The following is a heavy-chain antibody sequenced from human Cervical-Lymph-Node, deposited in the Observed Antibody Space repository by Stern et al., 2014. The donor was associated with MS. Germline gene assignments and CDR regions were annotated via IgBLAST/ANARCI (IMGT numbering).Heavy chain of an antibody. CDR3: ARAPNRAVAGAVGAFDP. CDR1: GGTFSSYA. Sequence: QVQLVQSGAEVKKPGSSVKVSCKASGGTFSSYAISWVRQAPGQGLEWMGGIIPIFGTANYAQKFQGRGTITADESTSTAYMELSSLRSEDTAVYYCARAPNRAVAGAVGAFDPWGQGTLVTVSS. J-gene: IGHJ5*02. CDR2: IIPIFGTA. D-gene: IGHD6-19*01. V-gene: IGHV1-69*01.